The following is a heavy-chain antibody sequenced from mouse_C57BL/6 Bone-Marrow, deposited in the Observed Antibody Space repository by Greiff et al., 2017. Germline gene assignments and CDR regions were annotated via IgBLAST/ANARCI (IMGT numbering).Heavy chain of an antibody. V-gene: IGHV5-16*01. D-gene: IGHD1-1*01. CDR2: INYDGSST. Sequence: EVQRVESEGGLVQPGSSMKLSCTASGFTFSDYYMAWVRQVPEKGLEWVANINYDGSSTYYLDSLKSRFIISRDNAKNILYLQMSSLKSEDTSTYDRARGDYYDRVFDYWGQGTTLTVSS. CDR3: ARGDYYDRVFDY. CDR1: GFTFSDYY. J-gene: IGHJ2*01.